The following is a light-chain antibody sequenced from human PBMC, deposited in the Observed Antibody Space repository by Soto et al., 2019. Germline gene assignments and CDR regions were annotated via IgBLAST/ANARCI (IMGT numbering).Light chain of an antibody. CDR3: MQALQPPWA. V-gene: IGKV2-28*01. J-gene: IGKJ1*01. CDR2: LGS. CDR1: QSLLQSNGYNY. Sequence: DIVMTQSPLCLPVTPGEPASISCRSSQSLLQSNGYNYLDWYVQKPGQSPQLLIYLGSNRASGVPDRFSGSGSGTDFTLKISRVEAEDVGVYYCMQALQPPWAFGQGTKVEIK.